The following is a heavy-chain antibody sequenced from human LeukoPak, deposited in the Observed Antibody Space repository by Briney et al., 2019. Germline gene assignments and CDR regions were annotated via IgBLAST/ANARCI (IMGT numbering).Heavy chain of an antibody. V-gene: IGHV4-4*02. J-gene: IGHJ4*02. CDR1: GGSISSSNW. Sequence: SGTLSLTCAVSGGSISSSNWWSWVRPPPGKGLEWIGGIFYTGNTYDNPSLKSRVTISVDTSKNQFSLRLSSVTAADTAVYYCARHRSGWLQSSFDYWGQGTLVTVSS. CDR2: IFYTGNT. D-gene: IGHD5-24*01. CDR3: ARHRSGWLQSSFDY.